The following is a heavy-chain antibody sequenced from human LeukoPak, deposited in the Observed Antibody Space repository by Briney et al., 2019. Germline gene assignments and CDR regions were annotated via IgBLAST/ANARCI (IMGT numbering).Heavy chain of an antibody. D-gene: IGHD2-2*02. CDR2: FDPEDGET. CDR3: ATDPYCSSTSCYNTA. J-gene: IGHJ5*02. Sequence: ASVKASCKVSGYTLTELSMHWVRQAPGKGLEWMGGFDPEDGETIYAQKFQGRVTMTEDTSTDTAYMELSSLRSEDTAVYYCATDPYCSSTSCYNTAWGQGTLVTVSS. CDR1: GYTLTELS. V-gene: IGHV1-24*01.